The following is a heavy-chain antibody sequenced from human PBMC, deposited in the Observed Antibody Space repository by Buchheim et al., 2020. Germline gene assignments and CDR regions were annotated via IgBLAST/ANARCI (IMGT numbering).Heavy chain of an antibody. D-gene: IGHD3/OR15-3a*01. V-gene: IGHV3-30*18. J-gene: IGHJ6*02. CDR2: VSYDGSNK. CDR3: AKPAWEDAPGLGYAMDV. CDR1: GFTFSTYV. Sequence: QVQLVESGGGVVQPGTSLRLSCAASGFTFSTYVMHWVRQAPGKGLEWVAVVSYDGSNKYYADSVKGRFTISRDNSKNTLYLQMNSLRAGDTAVYYCAKPAWEDAPGLGYAMDVWGQGTT.